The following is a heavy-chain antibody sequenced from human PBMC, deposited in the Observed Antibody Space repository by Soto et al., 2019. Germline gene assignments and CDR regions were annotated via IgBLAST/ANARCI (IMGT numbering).Heavy chain of an antibody. CDR2: IYPGGSDT. J-gene: IGHJ6*02. CDR1: GYSCASYW. CDR3: ARAMVRGKNYYGMDV. D-gene: IGHD3-10*01. Sequence: PGESLKISCKGSGYSCASYWSGWARQMPGKGLEWMGIIYPGGSDTRYSPSFQGQVTISADKSISTAYLQWSSLKASDTAMYYCARAMVRGKNYYGMDVWGQGTTVTV. V-gene: IGHV5-51*01.